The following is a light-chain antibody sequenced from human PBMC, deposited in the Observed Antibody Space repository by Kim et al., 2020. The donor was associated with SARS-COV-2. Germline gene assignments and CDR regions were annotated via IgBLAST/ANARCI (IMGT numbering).Light chain of an antibody. Sequence: AAVKLTCTLSGGHSTNAIAGHQQQPEKGPRYLMKLNSDGSHSKGDGIPDRFSGFTSGAERYLPISSLQSEDEADYYCQTWGTGIWVFGGGTKLTVL. CDR3: QTWGTGIWV. CDR2: LNSDGSH. J-gene: IGLJ3*02. V-gene: IGLV4-69*01. CDR1: GGHSTNA.